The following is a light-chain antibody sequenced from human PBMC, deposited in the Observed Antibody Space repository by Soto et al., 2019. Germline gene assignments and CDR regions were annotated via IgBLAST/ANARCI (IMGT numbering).Light chain of an antibody. Sequence: QSLLKQAPSVSWTPVQTITIAFTGSNSNIVGAYDVSLYQQIPGTARNVLIYANSNRPSGVPARFSGSKSGTSDSLAITGLQAEDEADYYCKSYVSSLGAYVFGTGTKVTVL. J-gene: IGLJ1*01. CDR3: KSYVSSLGAYV. V-gene: IGLV1-40*01. CDR2: ANS. CDR1: NSNIVGAYD.